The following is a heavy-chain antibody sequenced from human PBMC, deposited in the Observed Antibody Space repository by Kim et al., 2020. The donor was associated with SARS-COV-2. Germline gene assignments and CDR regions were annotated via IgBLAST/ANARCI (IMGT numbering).Heavy chain of an antibody. J-gene: IGHJ4*02. CDR2: IWYDGSNK. Sequence: GRSLRLSCAASGFIFRNYGMHWVRQAPGKGLEWVAVIWYDGSNKYYADSVKGRFTISRDNSKNTLYLQMNSLRAEDTAVYYCAKAPADGDYYYWGQGTLVTVSS. D-gene: IGHD4-17*01. CDR3: AKAPADGDYYY. CDR1: GFIFRNYG. V-gene: IGHV3-33*06.